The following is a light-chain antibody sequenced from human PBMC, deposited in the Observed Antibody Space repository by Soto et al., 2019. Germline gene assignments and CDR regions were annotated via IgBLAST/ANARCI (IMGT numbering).Light chain of an antibody. Sequence: QYALTQPASVSGAPGQSITISCSGTSGDIGGYNFVSWYQQHPGKAPKLMIYDVSNRPSGVSNRFSGSKSGNTASLTISGLQADDEDEYYCTSFTSSSTHVIGTGTKVTVL. V-gene: IGLV2-14*03. CDR3: TSFTSSSTHV. CDR1: SGDIGGYNF. J-gene: IGLJ1*01. CDR2: DVS.